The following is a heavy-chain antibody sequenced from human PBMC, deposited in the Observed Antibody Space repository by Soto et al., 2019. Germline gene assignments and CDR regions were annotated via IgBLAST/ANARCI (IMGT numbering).Heavy chain of an antibody. V-gene: IGHV1-18*01. Sequence: GASVKVSCKSSGYTFTSYYISCVRQAPGQGLEWMGWISPYNGNTNYAQKFQDRITMTRDTSTSTVYMELSSLRSEDTAVYYCARSTMTFYYFDFWSQGTLVTVSS. CDR2: ISPYNGNT. CDR1: GYTFTSYY. D-gene: IGHD4-17*01. J-gene: IGHJ4*02. CDR3: ARSTMTFYYFDF.